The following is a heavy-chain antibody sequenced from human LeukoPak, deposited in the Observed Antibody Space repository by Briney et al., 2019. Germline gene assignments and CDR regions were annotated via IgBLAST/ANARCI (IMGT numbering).Heavy chain of an antibody. Sequence: SVKVSCKASGFTFSGSAVQWVRQARGQRLEWLGWIIVDSGKTHYLQKLQERVTITRDMSTNTAYMELSSLRSEDTAVYYCAADATPLVRGLIITFGYWGQGTQVTVSS. CDR2: IIVDSGKT. CDR1: GFTFSGSA. D-gene: IGHD3-10*01. CDR3: AADATPLVRGLIITFGY. J-gene: IGHJ4*02. V-gene: IGHV1-58*01.